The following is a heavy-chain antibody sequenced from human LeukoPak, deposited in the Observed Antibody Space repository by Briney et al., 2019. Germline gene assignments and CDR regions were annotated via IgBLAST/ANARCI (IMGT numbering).Heavy chain of an antibody. CDR1: GFTFSSYA. J-gene: IGHJ1*01. CDR2: ISYDGSNK. Sequence: GGSLRLSCAASGFTFSSYAMHWVRQAPGKGLEWVAVISYDGSNKYYADSVKGRFTISRDNSKNTLYLQMNSLRAEDTAVYYCVRDLGGVAVAGTGYFQHWGQGTLVTVSS. D-gene: IGHD6-19*01. V-gene: IGHV3-30-3*01. CDR3: VRDLGGVAVAGTGYFQH.